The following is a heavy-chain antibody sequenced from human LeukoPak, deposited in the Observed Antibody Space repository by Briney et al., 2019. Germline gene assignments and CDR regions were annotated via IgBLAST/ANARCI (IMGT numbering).Heavy chain of an antibody. CDR3: ARVRDGYNDAYDI. V-gene: IGHV1-46*01. CDR1: VYSFTRYN. J-gene: IGHJ3*02. CDR2: IKPSGTDT. Sequence: VTVTRKTSVYSFTRYNLHWLRQAPAQGRAGMGIIKPSGTDTNYAQKFQGSVIMTTETSTSTVYMRVSSLKSEDTAVYYCARVRDGYNDAYDICGQGTMVIVTS. D-gene: IGHD5-24*01.